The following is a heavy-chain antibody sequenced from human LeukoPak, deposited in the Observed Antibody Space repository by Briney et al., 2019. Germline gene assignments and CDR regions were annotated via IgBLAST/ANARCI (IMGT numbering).Heavy chain of an antibody. CDR1: GFTFSDYY. J-gene: IGHJ5*02. Sequence: GSLRLSCAASGFTFSDYYMSWLRQAPGKGLEWVSYISSSGSTIYYADSVKGRFTISRDNAKNSLYLQMNSLRAEDTAVYYCARDLAAGYHWFDPWGQGTLVTVSS. CDR3: ARDLAAGYHWFDP. CDR2: ISSSGSTI. V-gene: IGHV3-11*01. D-gene: IGHD6-13*01.